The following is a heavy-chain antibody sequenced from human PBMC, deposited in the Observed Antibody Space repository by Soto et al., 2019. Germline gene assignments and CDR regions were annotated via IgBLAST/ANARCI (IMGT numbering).Heavy chain of an antibody. CDR1: GFTFSSYA. D-gene: IGHD1-26*01. J-gene: IGHJ4*02. CDR3: ARSPTSGSYSYYFDY. Sequence: GGSLRLSCAASGFTFSSYAMHWVRQAPGKGLEWVAVISYDGSNKYYADSVKGRFTISRDNSKNTLYLQMNSLRAEDTALYYCARSPTSGSYSYYFDYWGQGTLVTVSS. CDR2: ISYDGSNK. V-gene: IGHV3-30-3*01.